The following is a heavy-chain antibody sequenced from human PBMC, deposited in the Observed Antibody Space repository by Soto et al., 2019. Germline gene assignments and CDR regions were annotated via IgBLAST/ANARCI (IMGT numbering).Heavy chain of an antibody. D-gene: IGHD5-18*01. Sequence: PSETLSLTCTVSGGSVSSSVYYWGWIRQPPGKGLEWIGSIYYSGSTYYNPSLKSRVTISVDTSKNQFSLKLSSVAAADTAVYYCAREASGYSYGFAVVGEYNWFDPWGQGTLVTVSS. CDR3: AREASGYSYGFAVVGEYNWFDP. J-gene: IGHJ5*02. V-gene: IGHV4-39*02. CDR2: IYYSGST. CDR1: GGSVSSSVYY.